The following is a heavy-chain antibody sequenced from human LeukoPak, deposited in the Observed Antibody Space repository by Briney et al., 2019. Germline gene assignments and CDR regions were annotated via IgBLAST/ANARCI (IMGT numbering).Heavy chain of an antibody. V-gene: IGHV1-69*01. J-gene: IGHJ6*04. CDR3: ARGGRGDCSGGSCYVAYYSYYGMDV. CDR2: IIPIVGTA. Sequence: SVKDSCKASGGTFSSYAISWVRQAPGQGLEWMGGIIPIVGTANYAQKFQGRDTITSDESTSTAYMELSSLGSEDRAVYYCARGGRGDCSGGSCYVAYYSYYGMDVWGKGTTVTVSS. D-gene: IGHD2-15*01. CDR1: GGTFSSYA.